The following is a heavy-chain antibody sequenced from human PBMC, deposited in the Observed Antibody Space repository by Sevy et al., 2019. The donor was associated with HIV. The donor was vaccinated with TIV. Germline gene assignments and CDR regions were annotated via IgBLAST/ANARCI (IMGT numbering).Heavy chain of an antibody. V-gene: IGHV3-23*01. Sequence: GSLGLSCAASGFTFAKYSMSWVRQAPGKGLEWVSTFSFGCGRINYADSVKGRFTISRDDSKNTLFLQMNSLRAEDTATYFCAREGCTQPHDYWGQGTLVTVSS. CDR1: GFTFAKYS. J-gene: IGHJ4*02. D-gene: IGHD2-8*01. CDR3: AREGCTQPHDY. CDR2: FSFGCGRI.